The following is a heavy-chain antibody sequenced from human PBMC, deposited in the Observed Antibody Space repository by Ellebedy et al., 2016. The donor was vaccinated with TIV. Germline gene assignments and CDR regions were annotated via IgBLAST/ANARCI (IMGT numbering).Heavy chain of an antibody. Sequence: ASVKVSXXASGYTFTNYFVHWVRLAPGQGLEWMGWMNPNSGNTGYAQKFQGRVTVTRNTSISTAYMELSSLRSEDTAVYYCVRGGYYYGSASYYPFDYWGPGTLVTVSS. CDR3: VRGGYYYGSASYYPFDY. CDR1: GYTFTNYF. J-gene: IGHJ4*02. V-gene: IGHV1-8*01. D-gene: IGHD3-10*01. CDR2: MNPNSGNT.